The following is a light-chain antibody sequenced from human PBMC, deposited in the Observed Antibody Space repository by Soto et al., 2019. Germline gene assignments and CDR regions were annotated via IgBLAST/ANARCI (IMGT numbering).Light chain of an antibody. CDR1: QSVSSN. Sequence: EIVMTQSPATLSVSPGERATLSCRASQSVSSNLAWYQQNPGQAPRLLIYGASTRATGIPARFSGSGSGTEFTLTISSLQSEDVAVYYCQPYNNWPYTFGQGTKLEIK. CDR3: QPYNNWPYT. V-gene: IGKV3-15*01. J-gene: IGKJ2*01. CDR2: GAS.